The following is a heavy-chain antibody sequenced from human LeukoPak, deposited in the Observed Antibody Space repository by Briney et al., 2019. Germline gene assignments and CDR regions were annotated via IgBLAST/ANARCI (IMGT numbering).Heavy chain of an antibody. D-gene: IGHD6-19*01. CDR3: ARHPSYTSGWPLDY. J-gene: IGHJ4*02. CDR2: ISPGDSGI. V-gene: IGHV5-51*01. Sequence: GESLKISCKGSGYSFTNFWIGWVRQMPGKGLEWMGVISPGDSGIRYSPSFQGQVTISVDKSISTAYLQWSSLKASDSAIYYCARHPSYTSGWPLDYWGQGTLVTVSS. CDR1: GYSFTNFW.